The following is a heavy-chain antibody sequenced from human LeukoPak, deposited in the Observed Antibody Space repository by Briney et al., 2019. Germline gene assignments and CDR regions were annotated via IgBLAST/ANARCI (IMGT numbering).Heavy chain of an antibody. J-gene: IGHJ4*02. CDR3: ARAPHGSGYDY. D-gene: IGHD6-19*01. Sequence: PSQTLSLTCAISGDSVSSNSATWIWLRQSPSRGLEWLGRTYYSSKWYNDYGLSVRSRITVNPDTSKNQFSLQLNSVTPEDTAVYYCARAPHGSGYDYWSQGTLVTVSS. CDR1: GDSVSSNSAT. V-gene: IGHV6-1*01. CDR2: TYYSSKWYN.